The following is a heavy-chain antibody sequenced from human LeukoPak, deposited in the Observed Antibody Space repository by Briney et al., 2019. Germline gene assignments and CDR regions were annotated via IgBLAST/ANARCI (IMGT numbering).Heavy chain of an antibody. Sequence: SETLSLTCTVSGGSISSYYWSWIRQPPGKGLEWIGYIYYSGSTNYNPSLKSRVTISVDTSKNQLSLKLSSVTAADTAVYYCARHRDAFDIWGQGTMVTVSS. J-gene: IGHJ3*02. CDR1: GGSISSYY. CDR3: ARHRDAFDI. V-gene: IGHV4-59*08. CDR2: IYYSGST.